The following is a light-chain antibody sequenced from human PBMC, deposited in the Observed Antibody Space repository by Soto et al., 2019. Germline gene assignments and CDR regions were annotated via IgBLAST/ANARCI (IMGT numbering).Light chain of an antibody. J-gene: IGKJ1*01. Sequence: DIVMTQSPLSLSVTPGEPASISCRSSQSLLLRNGNNYLDWYLQKPGQSPQLLIYLGSNRASGVPDRVSGSGSGTDFTLRISRVEAEDVGVYYCMQALQIPWTFGQGTKVDIK. CDR1: QSLLLRNGNNY. V-gene: IGKV2-28*01. CDR2: LGS. CDR3: MQALQIPWT.